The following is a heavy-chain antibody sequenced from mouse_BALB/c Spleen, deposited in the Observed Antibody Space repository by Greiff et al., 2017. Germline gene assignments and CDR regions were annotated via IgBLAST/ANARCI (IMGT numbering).Heavy chain of an antibody. CDR3: ARDGAYYGNFYWYFDV. CDR1: GFTFSSFG. V-gene: IGHV5-17*02. Sequence: DVKLQESGGGLVQPGGSRKLSCAASGFTFSSFGMHWVRQAPEKGLEWVAYISSGSSTIYYADTVKGRFTISRDNPKNTLFLQMTSLRSEDTAMYYCARDGAYYGNFYWYFDVWGAGTTVTVSS. D-gene: IGHD2-10*01. J-gene: IGHJ1*01. CDR2: ISSGSSTI.